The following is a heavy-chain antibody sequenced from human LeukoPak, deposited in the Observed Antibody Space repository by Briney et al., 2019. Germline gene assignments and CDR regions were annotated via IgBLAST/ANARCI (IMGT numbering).Heavy chain of an antibody. V-gene: IGHV1-69*06. Sequence: GASVKVSCKASGGTFNSYAISWVRQAPGQGLEWMGGIIPMSDTANYLQKFRGRLTITADIPTSTVYMELSSLRSEDTAVYYCAREDDTGRYMGDDAFDIWGQGTMVTVSS. CDR3: AREDDTGRYMGDDAFDI. J-gene: IGHJ3*02. CDR1: GGTFNSYA. D-gene: IGHD1-26*01. CDR2: IIPMSDTA.